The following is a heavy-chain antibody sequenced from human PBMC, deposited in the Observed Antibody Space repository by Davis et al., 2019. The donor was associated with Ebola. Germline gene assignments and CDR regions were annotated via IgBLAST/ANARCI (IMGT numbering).Heavy chain of an antibody. CDR1: GLTFSGYS. V-gene: IGHV3-21*01. CDR3: ARAQEMATNVPGY. D-gene: IGHD5-24*01. J-gene: IGHJ4*02. CDR2: ISSRSNYI. Sequence: GSSLKTSCAASGLTFSGYSVNLVRPAPGKRLEWVSTISSRSNYIYYADSLKGRFTISRDNAKNSVYLEMNSLGAEDTAVYYCARAQEMATNVPGYWGQGTVVIVSS.